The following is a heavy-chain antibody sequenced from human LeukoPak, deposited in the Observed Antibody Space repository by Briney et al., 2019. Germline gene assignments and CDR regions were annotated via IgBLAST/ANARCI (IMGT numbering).Heavy chain of an antibody. Sequence: GRSLRLSCAASGFTFTSYSMNWVRQAPGKGLEWVSTISGGGGSTYYADSVKGRFTISRENSKNTLYLQVNSLRAEDTAVYYCAKGGKWDVTPFDYWGQGTLVTVSS. CDR2: ISGGGGST. CDR1: GFTFTSYS. V-gene: IGHV3-23*01. J-gene: IGHJ4*02. CDR3: AKGGKWDVTPFDY. D-gene: IGHD1-26*01.